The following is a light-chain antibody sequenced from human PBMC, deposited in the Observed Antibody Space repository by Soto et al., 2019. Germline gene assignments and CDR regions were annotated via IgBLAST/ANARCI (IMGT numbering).Light chain of an antibody. Sequence: DTQMTQSPSSLSASVGDRVTITCQATLDINNYLNWYQHKPGKAPQLLIYDASNLETGVPSRFSGSGSGTEFTFTISSLQPEDIATYYCQQYDNLPITFGQGTRLEI. CDR3: QQYDNLPIT. CDR2: DAS. J-gene: IGKJ5*01. CDR1: LDINNY. V-gene: IGKV1-33*01.